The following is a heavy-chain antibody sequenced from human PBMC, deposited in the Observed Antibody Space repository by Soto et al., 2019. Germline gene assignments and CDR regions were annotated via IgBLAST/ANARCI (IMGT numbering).Heavy chain of an antibody. Sequence: ASVKVSCKASGYTFASYGISWVRQAPGQGLEWMGWINVGNGNTRYSQKFQGRLTLTRDTPGNTAYLELNSLISEDTAVYYCATPQDYDGCIDSWGQGPLVTVSS. CDR2: INVGNGNT. CDR3: ATPQDYDGCIDS. J-gene: IGHJ4*02. V-gene: IGHV1-18*01. CDR1: GYTFASYG. D-gene: IGHD3-22*01.